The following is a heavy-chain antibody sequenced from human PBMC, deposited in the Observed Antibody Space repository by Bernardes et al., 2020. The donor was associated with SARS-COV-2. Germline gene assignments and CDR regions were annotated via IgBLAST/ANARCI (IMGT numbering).Heavy chain of an antibody. V-gene: IGHV1-24*01. Sequence: SVPVSCMVSVYILPQLSMHWLRPAPAKGLEWMGCFDPEDDDTLHAQQFQGRVTMTEDTSTDIAYMELSSLRSGETDVYYCARGSQVGHNHWFEPWGQGTLVTV. D-gene: IGHD3-16*01. CDR2: FDPEDDDT. J-gene: IGHJ5*02. CDR3: ARGSQVGHNHWFEP. CDR1: VYILPQLS.